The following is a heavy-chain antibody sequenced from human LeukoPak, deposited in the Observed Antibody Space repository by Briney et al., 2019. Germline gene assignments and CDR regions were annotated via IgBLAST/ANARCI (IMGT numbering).Heavy chain of an antibody. V-gene: IGHV4-4*07. J-gene: IGHJ5*02. Sequence: SETPSLTCTVSGGSISSYYWSWIRQPAGRGLEWIGRIYTSGSTNYNPSLKSRVTMSVDTSKNQFSLKLSSVTAADTAVYYCARDLGSLNWFDPWGQGTLVTVSS. CDR2: IYTSGST. CDR3: ARDLGSLNWFDP. CDR1: GGSISSYY. D-gene: IGHD6-13*01.